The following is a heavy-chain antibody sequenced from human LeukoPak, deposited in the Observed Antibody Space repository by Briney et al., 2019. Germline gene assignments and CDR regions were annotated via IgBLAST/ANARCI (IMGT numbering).Heavy chain of an antibody. J-gene: IGHJ5*02. D-gene: IGHD3-22*01. Sequence: ASVKVSCKASGYTFTGYYMHWVRQAPGQGLEWMGWINPNSGGTNYAQKFQGRVTMTRDTSISTAYMELSRLRSDDTAVYYCARGARPWYYYDSSGYYYISNWFDPWGQGTLVTVPS. CDR2: INPNSGGT. CDR1: GYTFTGYY. V-gene: IGHV1-2*02. CDR3: ARGARPWYYYDSSGYYYISNWFDP.